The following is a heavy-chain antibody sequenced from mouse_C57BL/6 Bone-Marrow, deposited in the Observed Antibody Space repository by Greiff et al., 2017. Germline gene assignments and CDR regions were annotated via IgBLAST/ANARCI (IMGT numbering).Heavy chain of an antibody. CDR2: IDPSDSET. CDR3: ARGDNGTTYFDY. CDR1: GYTFTSYW. Sequence: VQLQQPGAELVRPGSSVKLSCKASGYTFTSYWMHWVKQRPIQGLEWIGNIDPSDSETHYNQKFKDKATLTVDKSSSTAYMQLSSLTSEDSAVYYCARGDNGTTYFDYWGQGTTLTGSS. D-gene: IGHD3-3*01. J-gene: IGHJ2*01. V-gene: IGHV1-52*01.